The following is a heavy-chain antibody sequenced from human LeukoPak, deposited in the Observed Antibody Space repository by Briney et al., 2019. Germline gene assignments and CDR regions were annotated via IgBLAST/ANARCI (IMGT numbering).Heavy chain of an antibody. Sequence: GGSLRLSCAASGFSFDDLGMTWVRHVPGKGLEWVAGINWKGASTGYADSVRGRFTISRDNAKNSLYLQMNSLRAEDTALYYCARAVCPTIKFCDSSYFMDVWGKGTTVNVS. CDR1: GFSFDDLG. D-gene: IGHD6-6*01. CDR2: INWKGAST. J-gene: IGHJ6*03. CDR3: ARAVCPTIKFCDSSYFMDV. V-gene: IGHV3-20*04.